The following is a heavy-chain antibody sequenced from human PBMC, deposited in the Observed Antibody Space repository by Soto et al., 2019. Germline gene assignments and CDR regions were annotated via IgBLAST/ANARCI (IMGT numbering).Heavy chain of an antibody. CDR2: INSDGSST. CDR3: ARAKRITMVRGVQYYYYYYMDV. Sequence: GVSLRLSCAASGFTFSSYWMHWVRQAPGKGLVWVSRINSDGSSTSYADSVKGRFTISRDNAKNTLYLQMNSLRAEDTAVYYCARAKRITMVRGVQYYYYYYMDVWGKGTTVTVSS. D-gene: IGHD3-10*01. J-gene: IGHJ6*03. V-gene: IGHV3-74*01. CDR1: GFTFSSYW.